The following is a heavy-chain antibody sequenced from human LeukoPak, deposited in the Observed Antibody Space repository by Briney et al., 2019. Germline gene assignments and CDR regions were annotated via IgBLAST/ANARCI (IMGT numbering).Heavy chain of an antibody. Sequence: GGSPRLSCAASGFTFSSYAMSWVRQAPGKGLEWVSIISGSGGSTYYADSVKGRFTISRDNSKNTVHLQMNSLRAEDTAVYYCAKDLYSNYVFYYYGMDVWGQGTTVTVSS. CDR1: GFTFSSYA. CDR3: AKDLYSNYVFYYYGMDV. V-gene: IGHV3-23*01. J-gene: IGHJ6*02. CDR2: ISGSGGST. D-gene: IGHD4-11*01.